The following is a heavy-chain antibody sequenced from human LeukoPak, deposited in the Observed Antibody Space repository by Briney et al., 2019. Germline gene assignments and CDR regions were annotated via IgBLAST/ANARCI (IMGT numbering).Heavy chain of an antibody. CDR2: VSGSGGST. Sequence: PGGSLRLSCAASGFTFSNYAMSWVRQAPGKGLEWVSGVSGSGGSTYYADSVKGRFTISRDNSKNTLYLQMNSLRAEDTAVYYCAEDMFQCSSSSCAFDIWGQGTMVTVSS. CDR3: AEDMFQCSSSSCAFDI. J-gene: IGHJ3*02. D-gene: IGHD2-2*01. V-gene: IGHV3-23*01. CDR1: GFTFSNYA.